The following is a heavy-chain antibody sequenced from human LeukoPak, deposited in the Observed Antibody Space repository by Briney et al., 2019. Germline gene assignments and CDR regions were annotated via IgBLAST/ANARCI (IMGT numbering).Heavy chain of an antibody. CDR2: ISGTSGTT. Sequence: GGSLRLSCAASGFTFSNYAMSWVRQAPGKGLEWVSVISGTSGTTYYTDSAKGRFTISRDNSKNTLYLQMNSLRAQDTAVYYCARDRRGGGDNDYWGQGTLVSVSS. J-gene: IGHJ4*02. CDR1: GFTFSNYA. D-gene: IGHD2-21*02. V-gene: IGHV3-23*01. CDR3: ARDRRGGGDNDY.